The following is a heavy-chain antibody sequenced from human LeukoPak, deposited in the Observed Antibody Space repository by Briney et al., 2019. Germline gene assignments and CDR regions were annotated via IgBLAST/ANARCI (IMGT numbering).Heavy chain of an antibody. CDR1: GYTFTSYD. J-gene: IGHJ5*02. V-gene: IGHV1-8*01. D-gene: IGHD6-13*01. CDR3: ARLPASIAAPFA. Sequence: ASVKVSCKASGYTFTSYDINWVRQATGQGLEWMGWMNPNSGNTDYAQKFQGRVTMTRNTSISTAYMELSSLRSEDTAVYYCARLPASIAAPFAWGQGTLVTVSS. CDR2: MNPNSGNT.